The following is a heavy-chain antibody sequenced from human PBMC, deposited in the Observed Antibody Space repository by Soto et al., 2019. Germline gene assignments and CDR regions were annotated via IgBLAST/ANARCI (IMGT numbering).Heavy chain of an antibody. CDR3: ARNLRYFDWLNWFDP. D-gene: IGHD3-9*01. Sequence: SGPTLVNPTQTLTLTCTFSGFSLSTSGMCVSWIRQPPGKALEWLARIDWDDDKYYSTSLKTRLTISKDTSKNQVVLTMTNMDPVDTATYYCARNLRYFDWLNWFDPWGQGTLVTVSS. CDR1: GFSLSTSGMC. CDR2: IDWDDDK. J-gene: IGHJ5*02. V-gene: IGHV2-70*12.